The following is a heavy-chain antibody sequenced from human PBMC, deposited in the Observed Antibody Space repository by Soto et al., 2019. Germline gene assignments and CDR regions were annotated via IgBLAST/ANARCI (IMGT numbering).Heavy chain of an antibody. J-gene: IGHJ4*02. CDR2: IYHSGST. CDR3: AGHYDFWSDTFDY. V-gene: IGHV4-4*02. D-gene: IGHD3-3*01. CDR1: GGSISSSNW. Sequence: SETLSLTCAVSGGSISSSNWWSWVRQPPGKGLEWIGEIYHSGSTNYNPSLKSRVTISVDKSKNQFSLKLSSVTAADTAVYYCAGHYDFWSDTFDYWGQGTLVTVSS.